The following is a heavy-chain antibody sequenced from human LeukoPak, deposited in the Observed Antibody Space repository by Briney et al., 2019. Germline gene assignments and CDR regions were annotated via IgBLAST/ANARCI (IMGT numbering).Heavy chain of an antibody. CDR2: IYPGDSDT. V-gene: IGHV5-51*01. J-gene: IGHJ4*02. CDR1: GYSFTSYW. D-gene: IGHD3-22*01. CDR3: ASGRITMIRGPTNFDY. Sequence: GESLQISCQGSGYSFTSYWIGWVRQMPGKGLEWMGIIYPGDSDTRYSPSFQGQVTISADKSISTAYLQWSSLKASDTAMYYCASGRITMIRGPTNFDYWGQGTLVTVSS.